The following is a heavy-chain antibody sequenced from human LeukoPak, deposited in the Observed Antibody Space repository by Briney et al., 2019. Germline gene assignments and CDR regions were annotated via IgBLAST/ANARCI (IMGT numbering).Heavy chain of an antibody. Sequence: GGSLRLSCAASGFTFSSYAMHWVRQAPGKGLEWVAVISYDGSNKYYADSVKGRFTISRDNSKNTLYLQMNSLRAEDTAVYYCAGDVGYCSSTSCPLGYWGQGTLVTVSS. V-gene: IGHV3-30*04. CDR1: GFTFSSYA. D-gene: IGHD2-2*01. CDR2: ISYDGSNK. CDR3: AGDVGYCSSTSCPLGY. J-gene: IGHJ4*02.